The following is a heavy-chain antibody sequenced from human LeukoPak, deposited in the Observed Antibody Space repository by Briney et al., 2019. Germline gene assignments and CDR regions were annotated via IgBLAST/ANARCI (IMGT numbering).Heavy chain of an antibody. Sequence: GGSLRLSCAASGFTFNTYEMNWVRQAPGKGLEWVSYISSSGSTIYYADSVKGRFTISRDNAKNSLYLQTNSLRAEDTAVYYCARELHGSGDYWGQGTLVTVSS. CDR3: ARELHGSGDY. CDR1: GFTFNTYE. J-gene: IGHJ4*02. V-gene: IGHV3-48*03. CDR2: ISSSGSTI. D-gene: IGHD3-10*01.